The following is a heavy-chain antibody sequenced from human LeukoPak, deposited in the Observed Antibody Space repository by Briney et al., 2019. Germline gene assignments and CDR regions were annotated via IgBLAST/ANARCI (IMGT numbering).Heavy chain of an antibody. CDR2: ISSSGSTI. CDR1: GLTFSSYE. J-gene: IGHJ4*02. D-gene: IGHD3-22*01. CDR3: AREKTNYYDSSGFDY. V-gene: IGHV3-48*03. Sequence: GGSLRLSCAASGLTFSSYEMNWVRQAPGKGLEWVSYISSSGSTIYYADSVKGRFTISRDNAKNSLYLQMNSLRAEDTAVYYCAREKTNYYDSSGFDYWGQGTLVTVSS.